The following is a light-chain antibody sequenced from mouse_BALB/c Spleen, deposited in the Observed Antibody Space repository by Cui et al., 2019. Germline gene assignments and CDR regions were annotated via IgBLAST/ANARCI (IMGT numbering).Light chain of an antibody. V-gene: IGKV4-68*01. CDR2: LTS. Sequence: QIVLTQSPALMSASPGEKVTMTCSASSSVSYMYWYQQKPRSSPKPWIYLTSNLASGVPARFSGSGSGTSHSLTISSMEAEDAATYYCQQWSSNPITFGSGTKLEIK. CDR1: SSVSY. CDR3: QQWSSNPIT. J-gene: IGKJ4*01.